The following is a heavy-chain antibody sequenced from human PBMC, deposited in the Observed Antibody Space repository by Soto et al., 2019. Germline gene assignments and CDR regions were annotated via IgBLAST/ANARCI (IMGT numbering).Heavy chain of an antibody. CDR2: ISYDGSEK. J-gene: IGHJ6*02. Sequence: QVALVESGGGVVRPGRSLRLSCGASGFSFSKYGMHWVRQAPGEGLEWLSLISYDGSEKWYAESVKGRFTISRDNSKKPMELEMNRPGSDGPACYFCCKGYEVSPPVASAWYSNYFYGVDVWGRGTTVTVSS. V-gene: IGHV3-30*18. CDR1: GFSFSKYG. CDR3: CKGYEVSPPVASAWYSNYFYGVDV. D-gene: IGHD6-19*01.